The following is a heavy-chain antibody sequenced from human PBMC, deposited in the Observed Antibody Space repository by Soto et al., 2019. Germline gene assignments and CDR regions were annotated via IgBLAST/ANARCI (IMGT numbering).Heavy chain of an antibody. CDR1: GGSISSGGYY. D-gene: IGHD1-1*01. J-gene: IGHJ6*03. V-gene: IGHV4-31*03. Sequence: QVQLQESGPGLVKPSQTLSLTCTVSGGSISSGGYYWSWIRQHPGKGLEWIGYIYYSGSTYYNPSLKSRVTISVDTSKNQFSLKLSSVTAADTAVYYCARDREGYNWNDVGYYYYMDVWGKGTTVTVSS. CDR3: ARDREGYNWNDVGYYYYMDV. CDR2: IYYSGST.